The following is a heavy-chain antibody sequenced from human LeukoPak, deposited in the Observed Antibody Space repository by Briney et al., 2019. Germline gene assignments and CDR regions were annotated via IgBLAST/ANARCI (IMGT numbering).Heavy chain of an antibody. D-gene: IGHD6-19*01. J-gene: IGHJ2*01. CDR2: INPNSGGT. Sequence: ASVKVSCKASGYTFTGYYMHWVRQAPGQGLEWMAWINPNSGGTNYAQKFQGRVTMIRDTSISTAYMELSRLRSDDTAVYYCARGIAVAGKAWYFDLWGRGTLVTVSS. V-gene: IGHV1-2*02. CDR3: ARGIAVAGKAWYFDL. CDR1: GYTFTGYY.